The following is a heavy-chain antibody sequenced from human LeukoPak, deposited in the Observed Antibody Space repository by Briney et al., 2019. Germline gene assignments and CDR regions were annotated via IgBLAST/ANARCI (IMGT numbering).Heavy chain of an antibody. J-gene: IGHJ6*02. CDR1: GFTFSNYG. V-gene: IGHV3-23*01. Sequence: GGSLRLSCAASGFTFSNYGLSWVRQAPGKGLEWVSAISGGGSATYYADSVKGRFTISRDNSKNTLFLQMNTLRVDDTAVYYCAGGAGVYYYGTDVWGQGTSVTVSS. CDR3: AGGAGVYYYGTDV. CDR2: ISGGGSAT.